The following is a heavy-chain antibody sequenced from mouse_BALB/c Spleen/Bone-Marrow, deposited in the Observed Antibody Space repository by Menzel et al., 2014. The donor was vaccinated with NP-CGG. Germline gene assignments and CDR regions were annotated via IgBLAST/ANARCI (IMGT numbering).Heavy chain of an antibody. V-gene: IGHV4-1*02. J-gene: IGHJ2*01. CDR1: GFDFSRYW. D-gene: IGHD1-2*01. CDR3: TRLTYYGLTDY. CDR2: INPESSTI. Sequence: EVKLVESGGGLVQPGGSLKLSCTASGFDFSRYWMSWVRQAPGKGLQWIGEINPESSTINYTPSLKDKFIISRDNAKNTLYLQMSKARSEDTALYYCTRLTYYGLTDYWGQGTTLTVSS.